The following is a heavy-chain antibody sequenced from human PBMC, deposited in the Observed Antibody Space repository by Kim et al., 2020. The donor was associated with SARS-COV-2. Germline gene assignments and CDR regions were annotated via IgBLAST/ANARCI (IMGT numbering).Heavy chain of an antibody. J-gene: IGHJ4*02. V-gene: IGHV6-1*01. Sequence: SQTLSLTCAISGDSVSSSSAAWNWVRQSPSRGLEWLGRTFYRSKWYTEYALSVKNRIIINPDTSKNQFSLQLNSVTPEDTTVYYCAREDYGGDSRGFDSWGQGTLVTVSS. CDR2: TFYRSKWYT. CDR1: GDSVSSSSAA. CDR3: AREDYGGDSRGFDS. D-gene: IGHD2-21*02.